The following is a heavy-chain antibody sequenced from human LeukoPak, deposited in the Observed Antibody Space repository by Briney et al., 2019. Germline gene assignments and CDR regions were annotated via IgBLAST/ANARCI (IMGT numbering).Heavy chain of an antibody. CDR1: GIIFNNVW. D-gene: IGHD5-12*01. CDR3: ARDSPFGGYGYAFDI. Sequence: GGSLRLSCAASGIIFNNVWMNWVRQAPGKGLEWVSVIYSGGSTYYADSVKGRFTISRDNSKNTLYLQMNSLRAEDTAVYYCARDSPFGGYGYAFDIWGQGTMVTVSS. CDR2: IYSGGST. J-gene: IGHJ3*02. V-gene: IGHV3-53*01.